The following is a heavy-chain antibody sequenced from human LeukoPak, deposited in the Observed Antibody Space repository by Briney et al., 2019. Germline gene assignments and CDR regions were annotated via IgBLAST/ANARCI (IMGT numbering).Heavy chain of an antibody. CDR2: IYYSGST. V-gene: IGHV4-59*01. D-gene: IGHD3-10*01. CDR3: ARIPITLVRGGFWFDL. CDR1: GGSISSYY. Sequence: NPSETLSLTCTVPGGSISSYYWSWIRQPPGKGREWMGYIYYSGSTNYNPSLISRATISVDTSKNQFSLKLSSVTAADTAVYYCARIPITLVRGGFWFDLWGQGTLVTVSS. J-gene: IGHJ5*02.